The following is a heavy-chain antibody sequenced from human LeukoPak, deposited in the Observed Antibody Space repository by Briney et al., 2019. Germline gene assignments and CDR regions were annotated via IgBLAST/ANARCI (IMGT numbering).Heavy chain of an antibody. V-gene: IGHV3-23*01. D-gene: IGHD3-10*01. J-gene: IGHJ4*02. CDR1: GFTFTSSA. Sequence: GGSLRLSCAASGFTFTSSAMSWVRQAPGKGLEWVSSIGGSGGSTYYADSAKGRFTISRDNSKNTLYLQMNSLRAEDTAVYYCARDAMVRGVILYYFDYWGQGTLVTVSS. CDR3: ARDAMVRGVILYYFDY. CDR2: IGGSGGST.